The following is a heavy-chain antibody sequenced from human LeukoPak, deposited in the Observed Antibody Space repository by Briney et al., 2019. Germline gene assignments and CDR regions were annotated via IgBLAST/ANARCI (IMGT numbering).Heavy chain of an antibody. D-gene: IGHD5-24*01. J-gene: IGHJ4*02. CDR1: GFNVTTNY. Sequence: GGSLRLSCAASGFNVTTNYMSWVRQAPGKGLEWVSGIYSGGTTYYADSVKGRFTISRDISKNTLSLQMNSLRAEDTAVYYCARGRRDGYNLGYWGQGTLVAVSS. CDR2: IYSGGTT. CDR3: ARGRRDGYNLGY. V-gene: IGHV3-53*01.